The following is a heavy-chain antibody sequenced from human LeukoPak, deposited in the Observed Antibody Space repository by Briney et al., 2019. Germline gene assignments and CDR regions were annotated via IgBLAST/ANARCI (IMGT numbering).Heavy chain of an antibody. D-gene: IGHD3-9*01. CDR3: ARALGLLTGYFAP. Sequence: SETLSLACTVSGGSISSGGYYWSWIRQHPGKGLEWIGYIYYSGSTYYNPSLKSRVTISVDTSKNQFSLKLSSVTAADTAVYYCARALGLLTGYFAPWGQGTLVTVSS. CDR2: IYYSGST. J-gene: IGHJ5*02. CDR1: GGSISSGGYY. V-gene: IGHV4-31*03.